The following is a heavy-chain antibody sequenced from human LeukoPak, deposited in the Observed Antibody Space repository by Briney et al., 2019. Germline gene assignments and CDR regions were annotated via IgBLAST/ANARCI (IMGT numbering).Heavy chain of an antibody. Sequence: PGGSLRLSCAASGFTVSSNYMSWVRQAPGKGLEWVSVIYSGGSTYYADSVKGRFTISRDNSKNTLYLQMNSLRAEDTAVYYCARMAFYYYMDVWGKGATVTISS. D-gene: IGHD5-24*01. CDR1: GFTVSSNY. CDR2: IYSGGST. J-gene: IGHJ6*03. CDR3: ARMAFYYYMDV. V-gene: IGHV3-66*01.